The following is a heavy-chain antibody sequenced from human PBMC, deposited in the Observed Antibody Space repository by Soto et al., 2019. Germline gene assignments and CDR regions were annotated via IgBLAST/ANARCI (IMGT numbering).Heavy chain of an antibody. CDR2: TYYRSKWYN. CDR3: ARDLGILTGYSLYHHYGMAV. CDR1: GDSVSSNSAA. Sequence: SQTLSLTCAISGDSVSSNSAAWNWIRQSPSRGLEWLGRTYYRSKWYNDYAVSVKSRITINPDTSKNQFSLQLNSVTPEDTAVYYCARDLGILTGYSLYHHYGMAVWGQGTSVPVSS. D-gene: IGHD3-9*01. J-gene: IGHJ6*02. V-gene: IGHV6-1*01.